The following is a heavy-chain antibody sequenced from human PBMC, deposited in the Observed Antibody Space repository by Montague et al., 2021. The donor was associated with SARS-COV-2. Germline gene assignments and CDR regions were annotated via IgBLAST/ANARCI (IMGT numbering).Heavy chain of an antibody. CDR3: ARQPLGYDFVYYYYGMDV. D-gene: IGHD5-12*01. Sequence: CAISGDSVSSNSAAWNWIRQSPSRGLEWLGRTYYRSKWYNDYAVSVKSRITINPDTSKNQFPLQLNSVTPEDTAVYHCARQPLGYDFVYYYYGMDVWGQGATVTVSS. V-gene: IGHV6-1*01. J-gene: IGHJ6*02. CDR1: GDSVSSNSAA. CDR2: TYYRSKWYN.